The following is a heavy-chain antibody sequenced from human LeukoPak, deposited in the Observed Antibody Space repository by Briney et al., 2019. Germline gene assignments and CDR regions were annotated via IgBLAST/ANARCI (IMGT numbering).Heavy chain of an antibody. CDR2: IGTAGDT. V-gene: IGHV3-13*01. CDR3: ARALAPQWYFDL. J-gene: IGHJ2*01. D-gene: IGHD3-3*02. CDR1: GFTFSSYD. Sequence: PWGSLRLSCAASGFTFSSYDMHWVRQATGKGLEWVSAIGTAGDTYYPGSVKGRFTISRENAKNSLYLQMNSLRAGDTAVYYCARALAPQWYFDLWGRGTLVTVSS.